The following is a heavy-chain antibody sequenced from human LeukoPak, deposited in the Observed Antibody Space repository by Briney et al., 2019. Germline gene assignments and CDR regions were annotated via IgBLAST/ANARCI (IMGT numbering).Heavy chain of an antibody. V-gene: IGHV3-30*04. CDR2: ISYDGSNK. CDR1: GFTSSSYA. J-gene: IGHJ4*02. Sequence: GGSLRLSCAASGFTSSSYAMHWVRQAPGKGLEWVAVISYDGSNKYYADSVKGRFTISRDNSKNTLYLQMNSLRAEDTAVYYCARVVPPTDYGSGSYFWDPYYFDYWGQGTLVTVSS. D-gene: IGHD3-10*01. CDR3: ARVVPPTDYGSGSYFWDPYYFDY.